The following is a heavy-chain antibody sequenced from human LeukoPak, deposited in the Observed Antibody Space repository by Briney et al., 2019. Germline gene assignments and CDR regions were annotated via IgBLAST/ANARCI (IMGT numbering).Heavy chain of an antibody. J-gene: IGHJ4*02. CDR2: VNDRGSGT. CDR3: IMGYYFDY. Sequence: QPGGSLRLSCAPSGFTLSSYAMNWVRQAPGKGLEWVSGVNDRGSGTYYADSVKGRFTISRDNSKNILNLQMNSLRAEDTAIYYCIMGYYFDYWGQGTLVTVSS. CDR1: GFTLSSYA. V-gene: IGHV3-23*01.